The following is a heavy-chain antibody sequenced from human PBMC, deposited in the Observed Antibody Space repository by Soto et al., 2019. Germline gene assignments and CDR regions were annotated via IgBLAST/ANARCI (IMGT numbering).Heavy chain of an antibody. V-gene: IGHV3-23*01. CDR3: AKDLRISMIVDAFDI. CDR2: ISGGST. J-gene: IGHJ3*02. CDR1: GFTFSSYA. Sequence: GGSLRLSCAASGFTFSSYAMSWVRQAPGKGLEWVSAISGGSTYYADSVKGRFTISRDNSKNTVYLQMNSLRAEDTAVYYCAKDLRISMIVDAFDIWGQGTMVTVS. D-gene: IGHD3-22*01.